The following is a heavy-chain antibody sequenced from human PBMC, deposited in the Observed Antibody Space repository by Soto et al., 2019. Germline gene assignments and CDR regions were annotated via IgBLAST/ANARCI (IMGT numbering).Heavy chain of an antibody. CDR2: IWYDGSNK. CDR3: ARGRLAVFDY. Sequence: WGSLRLPWAASGLNFSSYGMHWVRQDPGKGLEWLAVIWYDGSNKYYADSVKGRFTISRDNSKNTLYLQMNSLRVEDTAVYCCARGRLAVFDYLGQGTLVTVSS. CDR1: GLNFSSYG. V-gene: IGHV3-33*01. D-gene: IGHD3-3*02. J-gene: IGHJ4*02.